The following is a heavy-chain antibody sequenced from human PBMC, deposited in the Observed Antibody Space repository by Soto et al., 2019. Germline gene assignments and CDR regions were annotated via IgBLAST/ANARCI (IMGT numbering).Heavy chain of an antibody. CDR1: GYTFTSYD. Sequence: ASVKVSCKASGYTFTSYDINWVRQATGQGLEWMGWMNPNSGNTGYAQKFQGRVTMTRNTSISTAYMELSSLRSEDTAVYYCARGVVVAASGGLVYYYMDVWGKGTTVTVSS. D-gene: IGHD2-15*01. V-gene: IGHV1-8*01. CDR3: ARGVVVAASGGLVYYYMDV. CDR2: MNPNSGNT. J-gene: IGHJ6*03.